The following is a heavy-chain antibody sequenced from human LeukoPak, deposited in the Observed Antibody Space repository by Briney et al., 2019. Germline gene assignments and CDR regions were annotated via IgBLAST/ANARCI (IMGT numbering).Heavy chain of an antibody. Sequence: SETLSLTCAVSGGSISRSNWWSWVRQPPGKGLEWIGEIYHSGSTNYNPSLKSRVTISVDKSKNQFSLKLSSVTAADTAVYYCVGRSSSWFYFQHWGQGTLVTVSS. CDR2: IYHSGST. CDR1: GGSISRSNW. J-gene: IGHJ1*01. V-gene: IGHV4-4*02. D-gene: IGHD6-13*01. CDR3: VGRSSSWFYFQH.